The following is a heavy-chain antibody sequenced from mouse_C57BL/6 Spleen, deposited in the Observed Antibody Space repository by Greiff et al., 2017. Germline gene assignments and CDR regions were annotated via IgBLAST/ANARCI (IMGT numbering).Heavy chain of an antibody. V-gene: IGHV1-50*01. D-gene: IGHD4-1*01. J-gene: IGHJ1*03. CDR3: ARLGGYFDV. CDR1: GYTFTSYW. CDR2: IDPSDSYT. Sequence: QVQLKESGAELVKPGASVKLSCKASGYTFTSYWMQWVKQRPGQGLEWIGEIDPSDSYTNYNQKFKGKATLTVDTSSSTAYMQLSSLTSEDSAVYYCARLGGYFDVWGTGTTVTVSS.